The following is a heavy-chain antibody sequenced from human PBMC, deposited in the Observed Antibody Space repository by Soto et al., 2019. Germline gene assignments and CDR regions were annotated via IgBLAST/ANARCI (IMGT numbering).Heavy chain of an antibody. CDR3: AKGAPLLAAGTWWFDP. J-gene: IGHJ5*02. CDR2: ISYSGHTT. Sequence: GGSLRLSCAASGFTFTSYAMNWVRQAPGQGLEWVSTISYSGHTTYYADSVKGRFTISRDNSNNTLYLQMDSLRGEDTAVYYCAKGAPLLAAGTWWFDPWGQGALVTVSS. CDR1: GFTFTSYA. D-gene: IGHD6-13*01. V-gene: IGHV3-23*01.